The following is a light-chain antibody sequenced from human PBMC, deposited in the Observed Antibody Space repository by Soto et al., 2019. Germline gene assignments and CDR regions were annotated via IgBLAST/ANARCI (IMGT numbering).Light chain of an antibody. V-gene: IGKV3-11*01. CDR3: HQCASWPLT. J-gene: IGKJ4*01. CDR1: QRVTTY. Sequence: EIVLTQSPATLSLSPGERATLSCRASQRVTTYLAWYQQKPGQAPRLLIYDTSNRATGIPARFSGSGSGTDFTLTISSLEPEDFAVYYCHQCASWPLTFGGGTKVEIK. CDR2: DTS.